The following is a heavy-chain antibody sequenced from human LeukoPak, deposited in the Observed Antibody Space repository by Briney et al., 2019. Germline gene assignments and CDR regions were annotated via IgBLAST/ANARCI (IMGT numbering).Heavy chain of an antibody. D-gene: IGHD3-10*02. CDR3: AELGITMIGGV. CDR2: ISYDGPNK. Sequence: GGSLRLSCAASGFTFSSYAMHWVRRAPGKGLEWVAVISYDGPNKNYADSVKGRFTISRDNAKNSLYLQMNSLRAEDTAVYYCAELGITMIGGVWGKGTTVTISS. J-gene: IGHJ6*04. V-gene: IGHV3-30*04. CDR1: GFTFSSYA.